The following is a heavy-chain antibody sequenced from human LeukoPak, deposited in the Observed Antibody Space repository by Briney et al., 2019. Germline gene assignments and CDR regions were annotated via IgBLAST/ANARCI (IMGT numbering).Heavy chain of an antibody. CDR2: ISSSSSTI. Sequence: PGGSLRLSCAASGFTFSSYTMNWVRQAPGKGLEWVSYISSSSSTIYYADSVKGRFTISRDNAKNSLYLQMHSPRDEDTAVYYCGRNRYFGWLPPSFVYWGPGTLVTVSS. D-gene: IGHD3-9*01. CDR1: GFTFSSYT. CDR3: GRNRYFGWLPPSFVY. V-gene: IGHV3-48*02. J-gene: IGHJ4*02.